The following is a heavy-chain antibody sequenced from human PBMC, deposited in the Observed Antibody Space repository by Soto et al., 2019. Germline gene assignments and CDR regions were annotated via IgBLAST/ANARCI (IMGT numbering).Heavy chain of an antibody. CDR3: HEAGMDSSGYYYDY. Sequence: QVQLQESGPGLVKPSQTLSLTCTVSGGSISSGDYYWSWIRQPPGKGLEWMGYIYYSGSTYYNPSPKSRVNISVDTSKNQFSRKLSAVTAADTAVYYCHEAGMDSSGYYYDYWGQGTLGTVSS. J-gene: IGHJ4*02. CDR2: IYYSGST. V-gene: IGHV4-30-4*01. D-gene: IGHD3-22*01. CDR1: GGSISSGDYY.